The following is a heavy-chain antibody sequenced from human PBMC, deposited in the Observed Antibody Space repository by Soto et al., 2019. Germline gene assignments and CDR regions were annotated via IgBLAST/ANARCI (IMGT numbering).Heavy chain of an antibody. CDR3: ARAKIPTVTIDY. CDR1: GFTFSSYS. CDR2: ISSSSSYI. J-gene: IGHJ4*02. D-gene: IGHD4-4*01. Sequence: VQLVESGGGLVKPGGSLRLSCAASGFTFSSYSMNWVRQAPGKGLEWVSSISSSSSYIYYADSVKGRFTISRDNAKNSLYLQMNSLRAEDTAVYYCARAKIPTVTIDYWGQGTLVTVSS. V-gene: IGHV3-21*01.